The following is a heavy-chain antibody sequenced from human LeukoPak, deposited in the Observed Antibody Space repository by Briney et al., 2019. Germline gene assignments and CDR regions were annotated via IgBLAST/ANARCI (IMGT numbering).Heavy chain of an antibody. CDR1: GYTFTSYA. CDR3: GRDWELRFHQGGLDY. D-gene: IGHD3-3*01. V-gene: IGHV1-2*06. J-gene: IGHJ4*02. Sequence: ASVKVSCKASGYTFTSYAMNWVRQAPGQGLEWMGRINPRDGETNFAQKFQGRVTMTSDTSISTAYMELSGLRSDDTAVYYCGRDWELRFHQGGLDYWGQGALVTVSS. CDR2: INPRDGET.